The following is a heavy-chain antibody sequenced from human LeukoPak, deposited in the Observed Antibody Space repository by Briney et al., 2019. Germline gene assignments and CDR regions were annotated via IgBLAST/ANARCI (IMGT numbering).Heavy chain of an antibody. CDR1: GGSISSYY. CDR3: ARAWMYGGNSPRGAFDI. Sequence: SETLSLTCTVSGGSISSYYWSWIRQPPGKGLEWIGYIYYSGSTNYNPSLKSRVTISVDTSKNQFSLKLSSVTAADTAVYYCARAWMYGGNSPRGAFDIWGQGTMVTVSS. J-gene: IGHJ3*02. D-gene: IGHD4-23*01. CDR2: IYYSGST. V-gene: IGHV4-59*01.